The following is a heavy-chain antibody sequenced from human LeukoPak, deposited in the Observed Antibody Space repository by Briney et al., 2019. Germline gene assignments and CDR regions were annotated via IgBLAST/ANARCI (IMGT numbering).Heavy chain of an antibody. J-gene: IGHJ5*02. Sequence: SETLSLTCTVSGGSISSYYWSWIRQPPGKGLEWIGYIYYSGSTNYNPSLKSRVTISLDTSKNQFSLYLRSVTVADTAVYYCERAILRERRRTFWFDPWGQGTLVTVSS. D-gene: IGHD1-1*01. CDR1: GGSISSYY. V-gene: IGHV4-59*08. CDR3: ERAILRERRRTFWFDP. CDR2: IYYSGST.